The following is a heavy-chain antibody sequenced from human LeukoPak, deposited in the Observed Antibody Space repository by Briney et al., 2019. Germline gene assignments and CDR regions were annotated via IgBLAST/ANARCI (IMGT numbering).Heavy chain of an antibody. CDR1: GGSISRNSDY. CDR3: ARTGSGRDYYGMDV. D-gene: IGHD5-12*01. V-gene: IGHV4-61*03. J-gene: IGHJ6*02. CDR2: IYYSGST. Sequence: SETLSLTCTVSGGSISRNSDYWGWIRQPPGKGLEWIGYIYYSGSTDYNPSLESRVTISIDTSKNYFSLNLTAVTAADTAIYYCARTGSGRDYYGMDVWGQGTSVTVSS.